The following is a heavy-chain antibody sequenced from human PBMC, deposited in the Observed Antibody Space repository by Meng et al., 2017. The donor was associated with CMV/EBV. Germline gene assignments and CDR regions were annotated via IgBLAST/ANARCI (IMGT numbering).Heavy chain of an antibody. V-gene: IGHV3-33*01. Sequence: GESLKISCEASGFIFSSYGMHWVRQAPGKGLEWVAVIWYDGSNKYYADSVKGRFTISRDNSKNTLYLQMNSLRAEDTAVYYCARVMGHYGGNSGGYWGQGTLVTVSS. CDR2: IWYDGSNK. CDR3: ARVMGHYGGNSGGY. CDR1: GFIFSSYG. J-gene: IGHJ4*02. D-gene: IGHD4-23*01.